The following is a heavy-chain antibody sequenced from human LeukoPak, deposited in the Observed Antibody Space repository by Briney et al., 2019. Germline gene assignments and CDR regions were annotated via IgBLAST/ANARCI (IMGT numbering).Heavy chain of an antibody. V-gene: IGHV1-8*01. CDR1: GYTFTSYD. J-gene: IGHJ3*02. CDR3: ARHWGYCSSTSCYRSRWAFDI. Sequence: ASVKVSCKASGYTFTSYDINWVRQATGQGLEWMGWMNPNSGNTGYAQKFQGRVTMTRNTSISTAYMELSSLRSEDTAVYYCARHWGYCSSTSCYRSRWAFDIWGQGTMVTVS. D-gene: IGHD2-2*02. CDR2: MNPNSGNT.